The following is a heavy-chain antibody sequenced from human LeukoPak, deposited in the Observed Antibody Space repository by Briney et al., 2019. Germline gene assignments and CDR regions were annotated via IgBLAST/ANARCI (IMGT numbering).Heavy chain of an antibody. Sequence: GASVTVSCKASGGTFSSYAISWVRQAPGQGLEWMGGIIPIFGTANYAQKFQGRVTITADESTSTAYMELSSLRSEDTAVYYCARDVPATIRIGMDVWGQGTTVTVSS. V-gene: IGHV1-69*01. D-gene: IGHD2-2*01. CDR1: GGTFSSYA. CDR2: IIPIFGTA. J-gene: IGHJ6*02. CDR3: ARDVPATIRIGMDV.